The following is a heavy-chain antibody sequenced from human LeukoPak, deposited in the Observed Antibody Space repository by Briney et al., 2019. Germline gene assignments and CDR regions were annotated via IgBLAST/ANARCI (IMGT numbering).Heavy chain of an antibody. V-gene: IGHV3-74*01. CDR3: AKFTRAFGRVAVAKSDLNWFDP. Sequence: GGSLRLSCAASGFTFSSYWMHWVRQAPGKGLVWVSRINSDGSSTSYADSVKGRFTISRDNAKNTLYLQMNSLRAEDTAVYYCAKFTRAFGRVAVAKSDLNWFDPWGQGTLVTVSS. J-gene: IGHJ5*02. D-gene: IGHD6-19*01. CDR1: GFTFSSYW. CDR2: INSDGSST.